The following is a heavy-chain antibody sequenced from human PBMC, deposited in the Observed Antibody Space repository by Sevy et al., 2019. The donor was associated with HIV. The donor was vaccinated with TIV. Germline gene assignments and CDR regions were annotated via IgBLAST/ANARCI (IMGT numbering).Heavy chain of an antibody. Sequence: GGSLRLSCAASGFTLSSFWMTWVRQAPGKGLEWVANIKEDGSDKNYLDSGKGRFTISRDNAKNSLYLQMNSLRAEDTAVYYCARDKNHYDRSVYYDAFDIWGQGTMVTVSS. CDR2: IKEDGSDK. V-gene: IGHV3-7*03. CDR1: GFTLSSFW. J-gene: IGHJ3*02. D-gene: IGHD3-22*01. CDR3: ARDKNHYDRSVYYDAFDI.